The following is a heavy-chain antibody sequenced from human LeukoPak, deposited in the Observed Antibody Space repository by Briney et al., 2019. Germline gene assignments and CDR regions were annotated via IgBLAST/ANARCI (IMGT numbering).Heavy chain of an antibody. Sequence: SETLSLTCDVSGSSVNSDQYWGWMRHSPGAGLDWIGSVHQTGSPYYNPSLGGRVSLSTDPTKNSFSLRMTSVTAADTAVYYCAMLRLGEVALLANAYDIWGQGTMVIVSS. CDR3: AMLRLGEVALLANAYDI. V-gene: IGHV4-38-2*01. D-gene: IGHD3-16*01. CDR2: VHQTGSP. J-gene: IGHJ3*02. CDR1: GSSVNSDQY.